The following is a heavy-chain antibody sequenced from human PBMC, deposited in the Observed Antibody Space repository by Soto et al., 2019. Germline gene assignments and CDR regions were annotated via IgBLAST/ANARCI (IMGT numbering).Heavy chain of an antibody. CDR3: AKTAEAVAGTVYGY. Sequence: PWGSLRLSCAASGFTFSTYAMGWVRQAPGKGLEWVSGIGGSGGTYYADSVKGRFTISRDNSKNTLFLQMNSLRAEDTAVYYCAKTAEAVAGTVYGYWGQGPLVTVSS. D-gene: IGHD6-19*01. V-gene: IGHV3-23*01. J-gene: IGHJ4*02. CDR1: GFTFSTYA. CDR2: IGGSGGT.